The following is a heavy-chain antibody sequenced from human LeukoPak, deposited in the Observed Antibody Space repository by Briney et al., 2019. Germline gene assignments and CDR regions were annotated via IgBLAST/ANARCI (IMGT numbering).Heavy chain of an antibody. CDR3: ARLKTRYQVIYGYYYYMDV. D-gene: IGHD2-2*01. CDR1: GYSFTSYW. CDR2: IYPGDSDT. V-gene: IGHV5-51*01. Sequence: GESLKISCKGSGYSFTSYWIGWVRQMPGKGLEWMGIIYPGDSDTRYSPSFQGQVTISADKSISTAYLQWSSLKASDTAMYYCARLKTRYQVIYGYYYYMDVWGKGTTVTISS. J-gene: IGHJ6*03.